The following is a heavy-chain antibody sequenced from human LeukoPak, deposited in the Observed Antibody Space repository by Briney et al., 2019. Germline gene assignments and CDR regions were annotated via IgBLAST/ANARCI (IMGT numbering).Heavy chain of an antibody. CDR3: AKDRIAAARIDY. CDR2: IRYDGSNK. V-gene: IGHV3-30*02. D-gene: IGHD6-13*01. Sequence: GGSLRLSCAASGFTFSSYGMHWVRQAPGKGLEWVAFIRYDGSNKYYADSVKGRFTISRDNSKNTLYLQMNSLRAEDTAVYYCAKDRIAAARIDYWGQGTLVTVSS. J-gene: IGHJ4*02. CDR1: GFTFSSYG.